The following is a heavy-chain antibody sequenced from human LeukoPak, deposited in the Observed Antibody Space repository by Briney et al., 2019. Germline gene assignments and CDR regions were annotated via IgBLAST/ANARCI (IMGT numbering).Heavy chain of an antibody. D-gene: IGHD3-22*01. CDR2: INHSGST. CDR1: GGSFSGYY. CDR3: ARYDSSGTRGY. Sequence: PSETLFLTCAAYGGSFSGYYWSWIRQPPGKGLEWIGEINHSGSTNYNPSLKSRVTISVDTSKNQFSLKLSSVTAADTAVYYCARYDSSGTRGYWGQGTLVTVSS. V-gene: IGHV4-34*01. J-gene: IGHJ4*02.